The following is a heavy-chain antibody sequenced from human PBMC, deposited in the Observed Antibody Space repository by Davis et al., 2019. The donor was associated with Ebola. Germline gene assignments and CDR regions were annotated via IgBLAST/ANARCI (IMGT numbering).Heavy chain of an antibody. Sequence: SETLSLTCTVSGGSISSYYWNWIRQPPGKGLEWIGYIYHSGNTYYNPSLKSRVTMSVDTSKNHFSLNLTSVTAADTAVYYCARGWDSSGWQNWGQGTLVTVSS. CDR3: ARGWDSSGWQN. CDR2: IYHSGNT. V-gene: IGHV4-59*01. D-gene: IGHD6-19*01. CDR1: GGSISSYY. J-gene: IGHJ4*02.